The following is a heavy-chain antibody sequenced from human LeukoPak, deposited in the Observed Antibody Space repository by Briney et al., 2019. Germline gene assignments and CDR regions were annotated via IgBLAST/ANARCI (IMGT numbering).Heavy chain of an antibody. CDR1: GYTFTSYG. CDR3: ASPSPYSGSYTV. Sequence: ASVKVSCKASGYTFTSYGINWVRQAPGQGLEWMGWNSVYNGNTNYAQKLQGRVTMTTDTSTSTAYMELRSLESNDTAMYYCASPSPYSGSYTVWGQGTPVTVSS. D-gene: IGHD1-26*01. V-gene: IGHV1-18*01. CDR2: NSVYNGNT. J-gene: IGHJ4*02.